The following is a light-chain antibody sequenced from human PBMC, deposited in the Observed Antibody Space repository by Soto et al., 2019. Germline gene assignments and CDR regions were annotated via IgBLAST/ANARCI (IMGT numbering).Light chain of an antibody. CDR1: QSVSSSY. CDR2: GAS. CDR3: QQYKSYSPLT. Sequence: EIVLTQSPGTLSLSPGERATLSCRASQSVSSSYLAWYQQKPGQAPRLLIYGASSRATGIPDRFSGSGSGTDFTLTISRLEPDDFATYYCQQYKSYSPLTFGGGTKVDIK. V-gene: IGKV3-20*01. J-gene: IGKJ4*01.